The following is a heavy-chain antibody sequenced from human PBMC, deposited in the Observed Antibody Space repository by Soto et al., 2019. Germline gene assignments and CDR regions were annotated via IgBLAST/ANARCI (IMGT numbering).Heavy chain of an antibody. Sequence: QITLKESGPTLVKPTQTLTLTCTFSGFSLSTSGVGVGWIRQPPGKALEWLALIYWDDDKRYSPSLKSRLTIXXHXYXXQVVLTMTNRDPVDTATYYCARLYSSSWCPYGMDVWGQGTTVTVSS. J-gene: IGHJ6*02. CDR2: IYWDDDK. V-gene: IGHV2-5*02. CDR3: ARLYSSSWCPYGMDV. CDR1: GFSLSTSGVG. D-gene: IGHD6-13*01.